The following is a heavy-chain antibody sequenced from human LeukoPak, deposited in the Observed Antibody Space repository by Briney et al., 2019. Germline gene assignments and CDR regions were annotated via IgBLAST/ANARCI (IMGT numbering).Heavy chain of an antibody. Sequence: ASVKVSCKTSGYTFTGYYIHWVRQAPGQGLEWMGWINPNSGGTNYAQKFQGRVTMTRDTSISTAYMELRSLRSDDTAVYYCARGLAAAGTVGDYWGQGTLVTVSS. CDR1: GYTFTGYY. D-gene: IGHD6-13*01. CDR2: INPNSGGT. J-gene: IGHJ4*02. CDR3: ARGLAAAGTVGDY. V-gene: IGHV1-2*02.